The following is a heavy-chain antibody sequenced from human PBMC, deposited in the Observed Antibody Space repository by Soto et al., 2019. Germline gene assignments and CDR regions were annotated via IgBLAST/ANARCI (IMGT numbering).Heavy chain of an antibody. V-gene: IGHV5-51*01. CDR2: IHGGDSNT. Sequence: GESLKISCKGSGYMFTSYWIGWVRQMPGKGLEWMGIIHGGDSNTRYSPSFDGQVTISTDKSINTAYLQWSSLKASDTAMYYCARGYFDSGHGYDLWGQGTLVTVSS. D-gene: IGHD3-10*01. CDR3: ARGYFDSGHGYDL. CDR1: GYMFTSYW. J-gene: IGHJ5*02.